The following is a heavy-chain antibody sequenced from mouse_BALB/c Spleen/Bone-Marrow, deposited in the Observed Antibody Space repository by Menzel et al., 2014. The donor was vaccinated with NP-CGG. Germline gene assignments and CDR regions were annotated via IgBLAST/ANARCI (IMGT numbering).Heavy chain of an antibody. CDR3: ARPQFISGRYYAMDY. D-gene: IGHD1-2*01. V-gene: IGHV1-63*02. J-gene: IGHJ4*01. CDR2: IYPGSGNT. CDR1: GYAFTNYW. Sequence: QVQLQQSGAELVRPGTSVKISCKASGYAFTNYWLDWVKQRPGHGLEWIGDIYPGSGNTYFNEKFKGKATLTADISSSTAYMQLSSLTSEDSAVYFCARPQFISGRYYAMDYWGQGTSVTVSS.